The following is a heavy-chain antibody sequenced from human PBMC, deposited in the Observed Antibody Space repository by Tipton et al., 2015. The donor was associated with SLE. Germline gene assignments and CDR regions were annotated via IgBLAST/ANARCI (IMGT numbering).Heavy chain of an antibody. V-gene: IGHV4-59*11. D-gene: IGHD3-3*01. J-gene: IGHJ3*02. Sequence: TLSLTCTVSGGSISSHYWGWIRQPPGKGLEWIGYIYSSGRTENNPSLNSLVTISLDTSKKQFSLNLNSVTAADTAVYYCAREKRSGFDIWGQGTMVTVSS. CDR2: IYSSGRT. CDR3: AREKRSGFDI. CDR1: GGSISSHY.